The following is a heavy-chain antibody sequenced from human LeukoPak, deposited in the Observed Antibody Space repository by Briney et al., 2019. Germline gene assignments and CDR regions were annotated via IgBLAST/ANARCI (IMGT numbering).Heavy chain of an antibody. D-gene: IGHD2-8*02. V-gene: IGHV3-30*03. J-gene: IGHJ4*02. CDR2: ISYDGSNK. Sequence: PGRSLRLSCAASGFTFSSYGMHWVRQAPGKGLEWVAVISYDGSNKYYADSVKGRFTISRDNSKNTLYLQMNSLRAEDTAVYYCARLGYCNGGVCPGGNWGQGTLVTVSS. CDR1: GFTFSSYG. CDR3: ARLGYCNGGVCPGGN.